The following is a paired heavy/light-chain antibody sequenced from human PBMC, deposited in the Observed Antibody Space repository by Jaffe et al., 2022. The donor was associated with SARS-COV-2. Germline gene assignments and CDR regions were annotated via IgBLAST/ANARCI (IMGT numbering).Heavy chain of an antibody. CDR3: ASGYSGYETFDY. Sequence: QVQLVQSGAEVKKPGASVKVSCKASGYSFTSYTMYWVRQAPGQGLEWMGWINGGNDNTNYSQKFQGRLTITRDTSASTAYMELSSLRSEDTAVYYCASGYSGYETFDYWGQGTLVTVSS. J-gene: IGHJ4*02. D-gene: IGHD5-12*01. V-gene: IGHV1-3*01. CDR1: GYSFTSYT. CDR2: INGGNDNT.
Light chain of an antibody. CDR3: QVWDSSTGV. J-gene: IGLJ3*02. CDR1: EIGSKS. V-gene: IGLV3-9*01. Sequence: YELTQPLSVSVALGQTARITCGGNEIGSKSVQWYQQKPGQAPVLVIYRDVNRPSGIPERFSGSNSENTATLTISRAQAGDDADYYCQVWDSSTGVFGGGTKLTVL. CDR2: RDV.